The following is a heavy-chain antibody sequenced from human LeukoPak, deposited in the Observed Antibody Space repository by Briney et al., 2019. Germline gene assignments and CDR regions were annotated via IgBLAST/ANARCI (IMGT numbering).Heavy chain of an antibody. CDR1: GFTFSSYA. CDR3: AKGRGIVVVTGPDY. J-gene: IGHJ4*02. CDR2: INGSGGST. D-gene: IGHD2-21*02. V-gene: IGHV3-23*01. Sequence: RGSLRLSCAASGFTFSSYAMNWVRQAPGKGLEWVSGINGSGGSTYYADSVKGRFTISRDNSKNTLYLQMNNLRAEDTAVYYCAKGRGIVVVTGPDYWGQGTLVTVSS.